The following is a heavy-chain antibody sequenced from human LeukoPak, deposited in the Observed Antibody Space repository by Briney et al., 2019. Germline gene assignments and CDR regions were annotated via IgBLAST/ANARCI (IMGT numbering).Heavy chain of an antibody. V-gene: IGHV3-30*03. Sequence: GGSLRLSCTASGFTISNFGMHWVRQAPGKGLEWVALISYDGSHEYYSDSAKGRFTISRDNSKNTLYLQMNSLRAEDTAVYYCASPTSAAAVDAFDIWGQGTMVTVSS. D-gene: IGHD6-13*01. CDR3: ASPTSAAAVDAFDI. CDR1: GFTISNFG. CDR2: ISYDGSHE. J-gene: IGHJ3*02.